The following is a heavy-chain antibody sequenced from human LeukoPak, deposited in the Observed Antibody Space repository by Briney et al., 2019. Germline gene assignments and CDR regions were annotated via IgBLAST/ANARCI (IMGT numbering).Heavy chain of an antibody. Sequence: ASVKVSCKASGGTFSSYAISWVRQAPGQGLEWMGRIIPILGIANYAQKFQGRVTITADKSTSTAYMELSSLRSEDTAVYYCARDFDWLYGYYFDYRGQGTLVTVSS. D-gene: IGHD3-9*01. J-gene: IGHJ4*02. V-gene: IGHV1-69*04. CDR2: IIPILGIA. CDR3: ARDFDWLYGYYFDY. CDR1: GGTFSSYA.